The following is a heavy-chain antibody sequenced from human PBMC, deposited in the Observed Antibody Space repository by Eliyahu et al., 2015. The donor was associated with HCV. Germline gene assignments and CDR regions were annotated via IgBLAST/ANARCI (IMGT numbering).Heavy chain of an antibody. D-gene: IGHD6-19*01. CDR3: ASGGGGIAVAGTGGWFDP. J-gene: IGHJ5*02. CDR2: IHYSGST. V-gene: IGHV4-59*01. Sequence: IRQPPGKGLEWIGYIHYSGSTNYNPSLKSRVTISLDTSKNQFSLKLTSVTVADTAVYYCASGGGGIAVAGTGGWFDPWGQGTLVTVSS.